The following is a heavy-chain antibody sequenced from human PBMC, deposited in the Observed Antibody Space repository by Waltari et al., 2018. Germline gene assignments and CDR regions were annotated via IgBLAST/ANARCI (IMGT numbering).Heavy chain of an antibody. V-gene: IGHV4-34*01. J-gene: IGHJ3*02. Sequence: QVQLQQWGAGLLKPSETLSLTCAVYGGSFSGYYWSWIRQPPGKGLEWIGEINHSGSTNYSPYLKRRVTISVDTSKNQFSLKLSSVTAADTAVYYCARDGDDYGDYGDDAFDIWGQGTMVTVSS. CDR2: INHSGST. CDR3: ARDGDDYGDYGDDAFDI. D-gene: IGHD4-17*01. CDR1: GGSFSGYY.